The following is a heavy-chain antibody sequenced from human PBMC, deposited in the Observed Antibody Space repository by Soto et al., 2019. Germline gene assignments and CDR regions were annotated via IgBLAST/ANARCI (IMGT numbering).Heavy chain of an antibody. CDR1: GFTFSSYA. V-gene: IGHV3-30-3*01. CDR3: ARDAISGGSYYYYYGMDV. D-gene: IGHD2-15*01. CDR2: ISYDGSNK. Sequence: QVQLVESGGGVVQPGRSLRLSCAASGFTFSSYAMHWVRQAPGKGLEWVAVISYDGSNKYYADSVKGRFTISSDNSKNTLYLQMNSLRAEDTAVYYCARDAISGGSYYYYYGMDVWGQGTTVTVSS. J-gene: IGHJ6*02.